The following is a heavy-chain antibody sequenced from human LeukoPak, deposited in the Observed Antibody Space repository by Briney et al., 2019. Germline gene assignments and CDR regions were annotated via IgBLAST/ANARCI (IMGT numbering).Heavy chain of an antibody. V-gene: IGHV3-23*01. J-gene: IGHJ6*02. D-gene: IGHD3-16*01. Sequence: GGSLRLSRSASGFTFSNYAMSWVRQAPGKGLEWVSGISGSGGSTYKADSVKGRFSISRDNSNNTLYLQMNSPRVEDTAVYYCAKSSGGRSDPRYYYYGMDVWGQGTTVTVSS. CDR1: GFTFSNYA. CDR3: AKSSGGRSDPRYYYYGMDV. CDR2: ISGSGGST.